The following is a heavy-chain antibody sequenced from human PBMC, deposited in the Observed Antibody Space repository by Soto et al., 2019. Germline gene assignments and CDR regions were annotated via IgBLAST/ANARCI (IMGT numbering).Heavy chain of an antibody. V-gene: IGHV2-5*02. D-gene: IGHD6-13*01. CDR1: GFSHSASGVG. J-gene: IGHJ5*02. CDR3: AHRRIAMTQNWFDP. Sequence: QITLKESGPTLVKPTQTLTLTCTFSGFSHSASGVGVGWIRQPPGKALEWLALIYWDDDKRYSPSLKSRLTITKDTSKKQVVLTMPNMDPADTATYYCAHRRIAMTQNWFDPWGRGTLVTVSS. CDR2: IYWDDDK.